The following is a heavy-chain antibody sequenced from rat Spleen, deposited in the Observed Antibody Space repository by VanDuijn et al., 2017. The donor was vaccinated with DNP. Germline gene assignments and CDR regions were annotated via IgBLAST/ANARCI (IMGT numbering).Heavy chain of an antibody. CDR1: GFNFNDYW. V-gene: IGHV4-2*01. Sequence: EVQLVETGGGLVQPGRSLKLSCAASGFNFNDYWMGWVRQAPGKGLEWIGEIDKDSSIIKYTPSLKDKFTISRDNAQNTLYLQMSKLGSEDTAIYYCARGRLYPHYAMDAWGQGTSVTVSS. CDR2: IDKDSSII. D-gene: IGHD1-2*01. J-gene: IGHJ4*01. CDR3: ARGRLYPHYAMDA.